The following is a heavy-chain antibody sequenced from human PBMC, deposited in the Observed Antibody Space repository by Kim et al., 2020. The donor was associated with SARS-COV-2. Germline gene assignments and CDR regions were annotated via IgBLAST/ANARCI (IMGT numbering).Heavy chain of an antibody. CDR3: ARGGDMVQGGDYYYYMDV. CDR1: GGSFSGYY. D-gene: IGHD3-10*01. Sequence: SETLSLTCAVYGGSFSGYYWSWIRQPPGKGLEWIGEINHSGSTNYNPSLKSRVTISVDTSKNQFSLKLSSVTAADTAVYYCARGGDMVQGGDYYYYMDVWGKGTTVTVSS. CDR2: INHSGST. V-gene: IGHV4-34*01. J-gene: IGHJ6*03.